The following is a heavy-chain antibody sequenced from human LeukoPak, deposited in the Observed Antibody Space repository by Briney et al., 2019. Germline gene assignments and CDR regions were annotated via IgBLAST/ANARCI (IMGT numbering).Heavy chain of an antibody. CDR1: GGSFSGYY. V-gene: IGHV4-34*01. CDR2: INHSGST. Sequence: SSETLSLTCAVYGGSFSGYYWSWIRQPSGKGLEWIGEINHSGSTNYNPSLKSRVTISVDTSKNQFSLKLSSVTAADTAVYYCARGGDSSSYEGRFDPWGQGTLGTVSS. J-gene: IGHJ5*02. D-gene: IGHD3-22*01. CDR3: ARGGDSSSYEGRFDP.